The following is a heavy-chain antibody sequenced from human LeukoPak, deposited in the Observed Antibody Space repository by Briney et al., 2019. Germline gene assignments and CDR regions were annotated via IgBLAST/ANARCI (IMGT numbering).Heavy chain of an antibody. CDR3: TRSAGIAVANFDY. Sequence: PGRSLRLSCTASGFTFGDYTMSWVRQAPGKGLEWVGFIRSKAYGGTTEYAASVKGSCTISTDDSKSIAYLQMNSLKTEDAAVYYCTRSAGIAVANFDYWGQGTLVTVSS. CDR2: IRSKAYGGTT. J-gene: IGHJ4*02. V-gene: IGHV3-49*04. D-gene: IGHD6-19*01. CDR1: GFTFGDYT.